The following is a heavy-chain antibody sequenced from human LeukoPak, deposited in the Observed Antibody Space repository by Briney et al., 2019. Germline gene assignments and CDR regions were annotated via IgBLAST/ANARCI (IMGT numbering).Heavy chain of an antibody. D-gene: IGHD3-9*01. J-gene: IGHJ4*02. Sequence: ASVKVSCKASGGTFSSYASSWVRQAPRQGLEWMGRIIPIFGTANYAQKFQGRVTITTDESTSTAYMELSSLRSEDTAVYYCARTIRYFDWFHYWGQGTLVTVSS. V-gene: IGHV1-69*05. CDR3: ARTIRYFDWFHY. CDR1: GGTFSSYA. CDR2: IIPIFGTA.